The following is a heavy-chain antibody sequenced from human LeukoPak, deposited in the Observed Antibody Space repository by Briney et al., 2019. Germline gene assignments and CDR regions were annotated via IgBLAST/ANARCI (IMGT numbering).Heavy chain of an antibody. CDR3: AKQVLESDYYLGY. CDR2: IAYDGSNQ. J-gene: IGHJ4*02. CDR1: GFTFSKYG. Sequence: PGGSLRLSCAASGFTFSKYGMHWVRQAPGKGLEWVAVIAYDGSNQYYADSVKGRFTISRDNSKNTLYLQMNSLRAEDTAVYYCAKQVLESDYYLGYWGQETLVTVSP. V-gene: IGHV3-30*18. D-gene: IGHD2-21*02.